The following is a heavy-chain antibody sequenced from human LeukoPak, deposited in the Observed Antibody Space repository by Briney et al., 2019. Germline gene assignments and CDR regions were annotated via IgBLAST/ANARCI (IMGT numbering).Heavy chain of an antibody. V-gene: IGHV4-59*08. CDR2: IYYSGST. CDR1: GGSISSYY. Sequence: SETLSLTCTVSGGSISSYYWSWIRQPPGKGLEWIGYIYYSGSTNYNPSLKSRVTISLDTSKRQFSLKLSSVTAADTAVYYCARHTYYYDSSGYSHYFDYWGQGTLVTVSS. D-gene: IGHD3-22*01. CDR3: ARHTYYYDSSGYSHYFDY. J-gene: IGHJ4*02.